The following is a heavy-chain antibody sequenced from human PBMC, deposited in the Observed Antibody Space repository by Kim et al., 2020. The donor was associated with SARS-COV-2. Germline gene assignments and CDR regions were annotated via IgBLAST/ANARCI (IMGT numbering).Heavy chain of an antibody. V-gene: IGHV3-43*02. CDR3: AKVKSPYYYGSGSYNAFDI. CDR2: ISGDGGST. CDR1: GFTFDDYA. J-gene: IGHJ3*02. D-gene: IGHD3-10*01. Sequence: GGSLRLSCAASGFTFDDYAMPGVRQAPGKGLEWVSLISGDGGSTYYADSVKGRFTISRDNSKNSLYLQMNSLRTEDTALYYCAKVKSPYYYGSGSYNAFDIWGQGTMVTVSS.